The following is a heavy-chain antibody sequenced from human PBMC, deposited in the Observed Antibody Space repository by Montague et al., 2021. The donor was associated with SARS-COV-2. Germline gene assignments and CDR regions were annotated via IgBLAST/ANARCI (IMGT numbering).Heavy chain of an antibody. Sequence: TLSLTCTVYGDSISSGGYFWNWIRQHPEKGLEYIGYIYYSGNTNYNPSFRSRVSISMDPSENQFSLKMNSVTAADTAVYYCAESGRLCSSNPFDYWGQGALVTVSS. CDR3: AESGRLCSSNPFDY. J-gene: IGHJ4*02. CDR2: IYYSGNT. D-gene: IGHD3-10*01. V-gene: IGHV4-31*03. CDR1: GDSISSGGYF.